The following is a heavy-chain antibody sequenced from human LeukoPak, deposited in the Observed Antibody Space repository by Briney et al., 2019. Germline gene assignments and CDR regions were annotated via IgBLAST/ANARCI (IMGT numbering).Heavy chain of an antibody. CDR1: GGSISSYY. D-gene: IGHD6-19*01. CDR3: ARSGYSSGWYNWFDP. V-gene: IGHV4-59*01. Sequence: SGTLSLTCTVSGGSISSYYWSWIRQPPGKGLEWIGYIYYSGSTNYNPSLKSRVTISVDTSKNQFSLKLSSVTAADTAVYYCARSGYSSGWYNWFDPWGQGTLVTVSS. J-gene: IGHJ5*02. CDR2: IYYSGST.